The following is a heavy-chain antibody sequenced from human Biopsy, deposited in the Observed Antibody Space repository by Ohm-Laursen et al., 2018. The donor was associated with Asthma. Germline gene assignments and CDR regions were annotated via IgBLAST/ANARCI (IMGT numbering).Heavy chain of an antibody. CDR1: GGTFSNFA. CDR3: ARCQVGYSSGWSLLLKKIYYSGMDV. V-gene: IGHV1-69*13. J-gene: IGHJ6*02. Sequence: ASVKVSYNAPGGTFSNFAISWVRQAPGQGLEWLGGIMTVFGTTNYAQKFQGRVTITADESTSTAYMEVTSLRSEDTAIYYCARCQVGYSSGWSLLLKKIYYSGMDVWGQGTAVTVSS. CDR2: IMTVFGTT. D-gene: IGHD6-19*01.